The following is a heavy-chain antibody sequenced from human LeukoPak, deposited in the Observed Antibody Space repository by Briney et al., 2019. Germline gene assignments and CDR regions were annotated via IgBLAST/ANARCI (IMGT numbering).Heavy chain of an antibody. V-gene: IGHV3-23*01. D-gene: IGHD6-19*01. CDR3: AKDTGIAVAGTFYY. J-gene: IGHJ4*02. CDR2: ISGSGGST. CDR1: GFTFSSYA. Sequence: GGSLRLSCAASGFTFSSYAMSWVRQAPGKGLEWVSAISGSGGSTYYADSVKGRFTISRDNSKNTLYLQMNSLRAEDTAVYYRAKDTGIAVAGTFYYWGQGTLVTVSS.